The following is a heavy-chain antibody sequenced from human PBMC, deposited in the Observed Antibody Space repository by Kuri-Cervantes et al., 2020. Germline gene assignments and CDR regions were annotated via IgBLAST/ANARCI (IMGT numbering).Heavy chain of an antibody. CDR3: ATGLGYYDFWSGSTPLDDY. CDR2: ISAYNGNT. Sequence: ASVKVSCKASGYTFTSYGISWVRQAPGQGLEWMGWISAYNGNTNYAQKLQGRVTMTTDTSTSTAYMELRSLRSEDTAVYYCATGLGYYDFWSGSTPLDDYWGQGTLVTVSS. D-gene: IGHD3-3*01. V-gene: IGHV1-18*01. CDR1: GYTFTSYG. J-gene: IGHJ4*02.